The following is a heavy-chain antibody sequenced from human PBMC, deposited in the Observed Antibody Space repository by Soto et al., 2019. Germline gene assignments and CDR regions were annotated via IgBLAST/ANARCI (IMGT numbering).Heavy chain of an antibody. D-gene: IGHD3-10*01. Sequence: WGSLRLSCAASGFTFSSYSMNWVRQAPGKGLEWVSYISSSSSTIYYADSVKGRFTISRDNAKNSLYLQMNSLRAEDTAVYYCAREPYYYGSGSYPDYWGQGTLVTVSS. V-gene: IGHV3-48*01. CDR2: ISSSSSTI. CDR1: GFTFSSYS. J-gene: IGHJ4*02. CDR3: AREPYYYGSGSYPDY.